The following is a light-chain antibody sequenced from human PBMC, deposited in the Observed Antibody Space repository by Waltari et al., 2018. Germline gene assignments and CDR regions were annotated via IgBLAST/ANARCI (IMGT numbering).Light chain of an antibody. CDR3: QQYNNWPPLS. Sequence: EIVMTQSPATLSVSPGDRATLPCRASQSVSSDLAWYQQKPGQAPRLLIYGASTRATGIPARFSGSGSGTEFTLTITSLQSEDLAVYYCQQYNNWPPLSFGGGTKVEIK. V-gene: IGKV3-15*01. CDR2: GAS. CDR1: QSVSSD. J-gene: IGKJ4*01.